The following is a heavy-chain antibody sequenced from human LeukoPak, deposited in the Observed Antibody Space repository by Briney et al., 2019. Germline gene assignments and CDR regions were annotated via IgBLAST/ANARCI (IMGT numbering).Heavy chain of an antibody. Sequence: WASVKVSCKASGGTFSSYAISWVRQAPGQGLEWMGIINPSGGTSYAQKLQGRITMTRDTSTSTLYVELSSLTSEDTAVYYCAREGVAGTGLDFWGQGTLVTVSS. CDR1: GGTFSSYA. J-gene: IGHJ4*02. V-gene: IGHV1-46*01. CDR2: INPSGGT. D-gene: IGHD6-13*01. CDR3: AREGVAGTGLDF.